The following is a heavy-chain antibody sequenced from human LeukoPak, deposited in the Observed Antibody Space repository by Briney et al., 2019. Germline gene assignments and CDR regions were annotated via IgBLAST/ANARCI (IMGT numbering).Heavy chain of an antibody. CDR1: GYTFTGYY. CDR2: INPNSGGT. Sequence: ASVKVSCKASGYTFTGYYMHWVRQAPGQGLEWMGWINPNSGGTNYAQKFQGRVTMTRDTSISTAYMELSRLRSDDTAVYYCARVHCSSTSCYYAEYFQHWGQGTLVTVSS. D-gene: IGHD2-2*01. J-gene: IGHJ1*01. V-gene: IGHV1-2*02. CDR3: ARVHCSSTSCYYAEYFQH.